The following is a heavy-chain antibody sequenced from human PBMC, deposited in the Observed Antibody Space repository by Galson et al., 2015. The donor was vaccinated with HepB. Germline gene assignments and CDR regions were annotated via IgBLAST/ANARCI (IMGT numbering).Heavy chain of an antibody. CDR2: ISSSSSTI. Sequence: SLRLSCAASGFTFSSYSMNWVRQAPGKGLEWVSYISSSSSTIYYADSVKGRFTISRDNAKNSLYLQMNSLRDEDTAVYYCARVGTYYDILTGYNWFDPWGQGTLVTVSS. CDR3: ARVGTYYDILTGYNWFDP. CDR1: GFTFSSYS. J-gene: IGHJ5*02. D-gene: IGHD3-9*01. V-gene: IGHV3-48*02.